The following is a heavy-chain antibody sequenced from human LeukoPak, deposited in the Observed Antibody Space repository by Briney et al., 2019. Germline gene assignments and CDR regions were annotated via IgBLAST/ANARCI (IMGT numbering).Heavy chain of an antibody. CDR2: IYYSGST. V-gene: IGHV4-31*03. Sequence: SETPSLTCTVSGGSISSGGYYWSWIRQHPGKGLEWIGYIYYSGSTYYNPSLKSRVTISVDTSKNQFSLKLSSVTAADTAVYYCARVPDYSNKNWFDPWGQGTLVTVSS. J-gene: IGHJ5*02. CDR3: ARVPDYSNKNWFDP. CDR1: GGSISSGGYY. D-gene: IGHD4-11*01.